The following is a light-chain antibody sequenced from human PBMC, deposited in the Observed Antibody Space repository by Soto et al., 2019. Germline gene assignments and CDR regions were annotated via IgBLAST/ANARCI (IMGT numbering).Light chain of an antibody. CDR2: DVS. CDR3: QLYTIFPLP. CDR1: QGIRNY. V-gene: IGKV1-33*01. J-gene: IGKJ4*01. Sequence: DVEITQRQCSLSASVGDRVTITCEASQGIRNYLNWYQQKPGQAPKLLIYDVSHLETGVPSRFSGSGSGQYFTFPISSLQPEDCAPYYCQLYTIFPLPFGGGTMVDVK.